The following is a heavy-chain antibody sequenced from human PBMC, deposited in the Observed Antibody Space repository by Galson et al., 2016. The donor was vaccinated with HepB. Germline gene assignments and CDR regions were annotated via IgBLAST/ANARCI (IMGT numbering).Heavy chain of an antibody. Sequence: SETLSLTCTVSGDPLSAGYYSWGWIRQSPGKGLEWIGSIYYIGSTSYSPSLKSRVTISVDTSKNQFSLRLSSVTAADTAVYYCARNATSGFFDHWGQGIQVTVSS. J-gene: IGHJ4*02. V-gene: IGHV4-39*01. CDR1: GDPLSAGYYS. CDR2: IYYIGST. D-gene: IGHD3-22*01. CDR3: ARNATSGFFDH.